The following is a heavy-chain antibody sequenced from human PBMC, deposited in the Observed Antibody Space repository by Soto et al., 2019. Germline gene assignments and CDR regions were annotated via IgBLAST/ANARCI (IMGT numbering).Heavy chain of an antibody. D-gene: IGHD5-18*01. CDR2: FFSSGST. CDR3: AREGSYSAFNFANVIQLWSFHF. CDR1: GGSINTCY. V-gene: IGHV4-4*07. J-gene: IGHJ4*02. Sequence: QVQLQESGPGLLKPSETLSLTCPVSGGSINTCYWSWVRQPAGKGLEWIGRFFSSGSTSFNPSLESRVSMTVHTTKNHFSLHVSAVTAADMAVYYCAREGSYSAFNFANVIQLWSFHFWCQGALVTVSS.